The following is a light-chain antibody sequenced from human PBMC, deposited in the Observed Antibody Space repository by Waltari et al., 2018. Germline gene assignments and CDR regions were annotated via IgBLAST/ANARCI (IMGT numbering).Light chain of an antibody. CDR1: SSAVGGYNY. CDR2: EVT. CDR3: SSYAGSNNYV. J-gene: IGLJ1*01. V-gene: IGLV2-8*01. Sequence: QSALTQPPSASGSLGQPVTISCTGTSSAVGGYNYVSWYQQHPAKAPKLMIYEVTKRPSAVPDRFSGSKSGNTASLTVSGLQPEDEADYYCSSYAGSNNYVFGTGTEVTVL.